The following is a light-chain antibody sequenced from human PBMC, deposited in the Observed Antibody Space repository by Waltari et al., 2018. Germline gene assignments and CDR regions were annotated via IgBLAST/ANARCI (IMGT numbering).Light chain of an antibody. CDR1: QSVSSSY. CDR3: QQYGSSPRVT. J-gene: IGKJ1*01. Sequence: EIVLTQSPGTLSLSPGERATLSCRASQSVSSSYLAWYQQKPGQAPRLLIYGASSRATGIPDRFSGSGSGTDFTLTISRLEPEDVAVYYCQQYGSSPRVTFGQGTKVEIK. CDR2: GAS. V-gene: IGKV3-20*01.